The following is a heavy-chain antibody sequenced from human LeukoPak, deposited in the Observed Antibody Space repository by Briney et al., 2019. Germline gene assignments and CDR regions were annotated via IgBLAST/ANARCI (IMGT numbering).Heavy chain of an antibody. V-gene: IGHV3-21*01. CDR2: ISSSSSYK. D-gene: IGHD3-10*01. CDR1: GFTFSSYS. Sequence: PGGSLRLSCAASGFTFSSYSMNWVRQAPGKGLEWVSSISSSSSYKYYADSVKGRFSISRDNAKNSLYLQMNSLRAEDTAMYYCAREGYYGSGSPPSLYFDYWGQGTLVTVSS. CDR3: AREGYYGSGSPPSLYFDY. J-gene: IGHJ4*02.